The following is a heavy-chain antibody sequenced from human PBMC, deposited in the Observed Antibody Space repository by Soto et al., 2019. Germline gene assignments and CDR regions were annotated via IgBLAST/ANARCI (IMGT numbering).Heavy chain of an antibody. CDR1: GYSISSSNW. Sequence: SETLSLTCAVSGYSISSSNWWVWIRQPPGKGLEWIGYIYYTGRTYYNPSLKSRVTMSVDTSKNQFSLKLSSVTAVDTAVYYCAGNHNPRDYGELDYWGQGILVTVSS. CDR3: AGNHNPRDYGELDY. J-gene: IGHJ4*02. CDR2: IYYTGRT. D-gene: IGHD4-17*01. V-gene: IGHV4-28*01.